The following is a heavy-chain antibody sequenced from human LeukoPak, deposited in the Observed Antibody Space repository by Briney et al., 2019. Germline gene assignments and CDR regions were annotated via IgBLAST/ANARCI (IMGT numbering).Heavy chain of an antibody. CDR1: GFNFDDYS. Sequence: GGSLRLSCAASGFNFDDYSMHWIRQAPGKGLEWVSGISWDGGSADYADSVKGRFTISRDNAKNSLCLQMNSLRTEDTALYYCAKDRTYSGYDALHYWGQGTLVTVSS. CDR2: ISWDGGSA. J-gene: IGHJ4*02. V-gene: IGHV3-9*01. CDR3: AKDRTYSGYDALHY. D-gene: IGHD5-12*01.